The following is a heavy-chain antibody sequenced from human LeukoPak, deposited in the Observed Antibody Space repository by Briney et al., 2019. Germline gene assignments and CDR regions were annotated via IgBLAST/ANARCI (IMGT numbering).Heavy chain of an antibody. V-gene: IGHV3-23*01. CDR3: AKDAAANVDYPYYLDH. Sequence: GGSLRLSCAASGFTFSSYWMHWVRQAPGKGLEWVSTIRGSGGTTYYADSVKGRFTISRDNSRTTLYLLMNSLRAEDTAVYYCAKDAAANVDYPYYLDHWGQGALVNVSS. CDR2: IRGSGGTT. CDR1: GFTFSSYW. J-gene: IGHJ4*02. D-gene: IGHD4-11*01.